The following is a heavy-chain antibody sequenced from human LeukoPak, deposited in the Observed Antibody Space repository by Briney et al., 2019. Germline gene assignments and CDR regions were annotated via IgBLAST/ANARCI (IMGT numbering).Heavy chain of an antibody. V-gene: IGHV4-39*01. D-gene: IGHD3-22*01. Sequence: SETLSLTCTVSGGSISSSSYYWGWLRQPPGKGLEWIASIYYSGTTYYNPSLRSRVTISADTSKNQFSLKLSSVTAADTTVYYCTSRGWIVGLVDYWGQGTLVTVSS. CDR2: IYYSGTT. CDR3: TSRGWIVGLVDY. CDR1: GGSISSSSYY. J-gene: IGHJ4*02.